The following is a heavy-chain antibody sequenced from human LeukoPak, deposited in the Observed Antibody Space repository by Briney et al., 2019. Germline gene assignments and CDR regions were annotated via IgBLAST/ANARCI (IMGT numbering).Heavy chain of an antibody. J-gene: IGHJ6*04. Sequence: SETLSLTCAVYGGSFSGYYWSWIRQPPGKGLEWIGEINHSGSTNYNPSLKSRVTISVDTSKNQFSLKLSSVTAADTAVYYCARGRVDILTGRDYYYYGMDVWGKGTTATVSS. CDR1: GGSFSGYY. CDR2: INHSGST. D-gene: IGHD3-9*01. CDR3: ARGRVDILTGRDYYYYGMDV. V-gene: IGHV4-34*01.